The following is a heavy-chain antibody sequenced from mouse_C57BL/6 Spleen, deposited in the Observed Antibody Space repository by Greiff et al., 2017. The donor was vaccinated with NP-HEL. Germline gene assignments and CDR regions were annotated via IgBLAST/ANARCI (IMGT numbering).Heavy chain of an antibody. V-gene: IGHV1-54*01. D-gene: IGHD1-1*01. CDR1: GYAFTNYL. CDR3: ARDGSSSAWFAY. Sequence: VQLQHSGAELVRPGTSVKVSCKASGYAFTNYLIEWVKQRPGQGLEWIGVINPGSGGTNYNEKFKGKATLTADKSSSTAYMQLSSLTSEDSAVYFCARDGSSSAWFAYWGQGTLVTVSA. CDR2: INPGSGGT. J-gene: IGHJ3*01.